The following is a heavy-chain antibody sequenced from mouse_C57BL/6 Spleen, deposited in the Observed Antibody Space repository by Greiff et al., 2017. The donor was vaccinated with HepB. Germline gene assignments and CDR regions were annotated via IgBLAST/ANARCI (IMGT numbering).Heavy chain of an antibody. Sequence: VKLMESGAELVMPGASVKLSCKASGYTFTSYWMHWVKQRPGQGLEWIGEIDPSDSYTNYNQKFKGKSTLTVDKSSSTAYMQLSSLTSEDSAVYYCARSDYGYAMDYWGQGTSVTVSS. V-gene: IGHV1-69*01. D-gene: IGHD1-1*01. CDR2: IDPSDSYT. J-gene: IGHJ4*01. CDR1: GYTFTSYW. CDR3: ARSDYGYAMDY.